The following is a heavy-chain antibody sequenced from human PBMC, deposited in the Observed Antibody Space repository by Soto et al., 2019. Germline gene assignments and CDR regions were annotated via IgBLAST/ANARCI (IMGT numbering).Heavy chain of an antibody. CDR1: GYTFTSYA. V-gene: IGHV1-3*01. CDR2: INAGNGNT. D-gene: IGHD2-21*01. Sequence: ASVKVSCKASGYTFTSYAMHWVRQAPGQRLEWMGWINAGNGNTKYSQKFQGRVTITRDTSASTAYMELSSLRSEDTAVYYCARDVVPQGGVGYYYYYGMDVWGQGTTVTVSS. J-gene: IGHJ6*02. CDR3: ARDVVPQGGVGYYYYYGMDV.